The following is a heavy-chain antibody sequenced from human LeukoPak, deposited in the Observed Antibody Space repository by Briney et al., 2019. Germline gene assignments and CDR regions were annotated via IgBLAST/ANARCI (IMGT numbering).Heavy chain of an antibody. Sequence: SETLSLTCAVCGGSFSGYYWSWIRQPPGKGLEWIGEINHSGSTNYNPSLKSRVTISVDTSKNQFSLKLSSVTAADTAVYYCARRRREMYYFDYWGQGTLVTVSS. CDR1: GGSFSGYY. J-gene: IGHJ4*02. CDR2: INHSGST. CDR3: ARRRREMYYFDY. V-gene: IGHV4-34*01.